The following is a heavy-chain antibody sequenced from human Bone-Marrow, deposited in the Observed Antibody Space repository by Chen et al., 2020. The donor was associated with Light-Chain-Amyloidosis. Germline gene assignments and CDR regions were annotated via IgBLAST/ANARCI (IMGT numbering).Heavy chain of an antibody. CDR3: AREGVGDTDAFDI. V-gene: IGHV3-48*03. Sequence: EVLMLESGGDLVRPGGSLRLSCTASGFTFGDYEMNWVRQAPGKGPEWLSYINRSGRSIHYADSVKGRITISRDNGKNSLYLQMNSLRAEDTATYYCAREGVGDTDAFDIWGQGTMIIVSP. D-gene: IGHD1-26*01. CDR1: GFTFGDYE. CDR2: INRSGRSI. J-gene: IGHJ3*02.